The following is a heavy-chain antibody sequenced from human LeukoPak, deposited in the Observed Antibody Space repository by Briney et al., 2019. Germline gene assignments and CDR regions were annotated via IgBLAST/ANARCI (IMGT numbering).Heavy chain of an antibody. CDR1: GFTFSSYG. CDR2: ITGASSFT. Sequence: GGSLRLSCAASGFTFSSYGMHWVRQAPGKGLEWVSYITGASSFTYYVDSVKGRFTISRDNAKNSLYLQMNSLRAEDTAVYYCAREGGYSGSYRDCYFDYWGQGTLVTVSS. CDR3: AREGGYSGSYRDCYFDY. D-gene: IGHD1-26*01. V-gene: IGHV3-21*01. J-gene: IGHJ4*02.